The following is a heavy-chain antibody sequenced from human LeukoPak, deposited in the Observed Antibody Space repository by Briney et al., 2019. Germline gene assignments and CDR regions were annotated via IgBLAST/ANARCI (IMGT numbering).Heavy chain of an antibody. J-gene: IGHJ5*01. CDR2: IKQDGSEK. Sequence: GGSLRLSCAASGFIFSSFWMNWVRQAPGKGLEWVATIKQDGSEKYYVDSVRGRITISRDNAKNSLYLQMNSLRAEDTAVYYCARRTYDVLTGTPSSVRKNWFDSWGQGTLVTVSS. D-gene: IGHD3-9*01. CDR1: GFIFSSFW. V-gene: IGHV3-7*03. CDR3: ARRTYDVLTGTPSSVRKNWFDS.